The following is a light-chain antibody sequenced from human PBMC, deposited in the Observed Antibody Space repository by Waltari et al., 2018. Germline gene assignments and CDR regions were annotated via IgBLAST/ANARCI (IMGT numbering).Light chain of an antibody. CDR3: CSFTGTWV. V-gene: IGLV2-11*01. Sequence: QSALTQPRSVSGSPGQAVTISCTATGRDVAGSNFYSGYQHPPGEAPKLVIYDVTERPSGVPSRFSGSKSGNSASLTVSGLQAEDEAVYYCCSFTGTWVFGGGTKLTVL. CDR1: GRDVAGSNF. CDR2: DVT. J-gene: IGLJ3*02.